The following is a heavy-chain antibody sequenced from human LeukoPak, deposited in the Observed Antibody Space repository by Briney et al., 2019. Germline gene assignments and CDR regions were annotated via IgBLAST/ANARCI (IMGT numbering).Heavy chain of an antibody. V-gene: IGHV3-7*02. J-gene: IGHJ3*02. D-gene: IGHD2-2*01. CDR1: GYRFSSYW. Sequence: PGGSLRLSCAASGYRFSSYWMSWVRQAPGKGLAWVANINQDGSEKYHVDSVKGRFTISRDNAKNSLYLEMNSLGVEDTAVYYCARVYGYQLLSRDDAFDIWGQGTMVTVSS. CDR3: ARVYGYQLLSRDDAFDI. CDR2: INQDGSEK.